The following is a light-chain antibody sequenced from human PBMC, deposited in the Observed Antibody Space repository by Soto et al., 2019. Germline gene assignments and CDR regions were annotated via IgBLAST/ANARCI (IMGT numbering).Light chain of an antibody. CDR2: EVT. J-gene: IGLJ1*01. V-gene: IGLV2-23*02. CDR3: GSYAGSNVFV. Sequence: QSVLTQPASVSGSPGQSITISCTGSNSDIGNYNIVSWYQQHPDKAPQLIIYEVTKRPSGVSNRFSGSKSGNTASLTISGLQAEDEGDYHCGSYAGSNVFVFGTGTKLTVL. CDR1: NSDIGNYNI.